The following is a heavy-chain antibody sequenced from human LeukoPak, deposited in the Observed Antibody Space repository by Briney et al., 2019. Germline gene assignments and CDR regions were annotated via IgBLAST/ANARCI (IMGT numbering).Heavy chain of an antibody. V-gene: IGHV3-23*01. D-gene: IGHD6-19*01. CDR2: ISGSGGST. J-gene: IGHJ4*02. CDR3: AKETYSSGWYPYFDY. Sequence: GSLRLSCVASAFTFSSYAMSWVRQAPGKGLEWVSGISGSGGSTYYADSVKGRFTISRDNSKNTLFLQMNSLRAGDTAVYYCAKETYSSGWYPYFDYWGQGTLVTVSS. CDR1: AFTFSSYA.